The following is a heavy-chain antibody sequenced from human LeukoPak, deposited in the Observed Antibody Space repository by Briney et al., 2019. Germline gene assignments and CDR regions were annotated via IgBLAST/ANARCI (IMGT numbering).Heavy chain of an antibody. J-gene: IGHJ4*02. CDR3: ARDIVSGPPFDY. CDR1: GYTFTSYY. Sequence: GASVKVSCKASGYTFTSYYMHWVRQAPGQGLEWMGWISAYNGDTNYAQKVQGRVTMTTDTSTSTAYMELRSLRSDDTAIYYCARDIVSGPPFDYWGQGTLVTVSS. CDR2: ISAYNGDT. V-gene: IGHV1-18*04. D-gene: IGHD2-15*01.